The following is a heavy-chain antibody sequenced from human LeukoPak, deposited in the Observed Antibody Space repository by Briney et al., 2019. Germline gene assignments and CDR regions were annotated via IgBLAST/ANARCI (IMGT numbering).Heavy chain of an antibody. CDR1: GGSISSYY. Sequence: LSLTCTVSGGSISSYYWSWIRQPPGKGLEWVSGISWNSGSIGYADSVKGRFTISRDNAKNSLYLQMNSLRAEDMALYYCAKEAAGGHFDYWGQGTLVTVSS. CDR2: ISWNSGSI. CDR3: AKEAAGGHFDY. D-gene: IGHD6-13*01. V-gene: IGHV3-9*03. J-gene: IGHJ4*02.